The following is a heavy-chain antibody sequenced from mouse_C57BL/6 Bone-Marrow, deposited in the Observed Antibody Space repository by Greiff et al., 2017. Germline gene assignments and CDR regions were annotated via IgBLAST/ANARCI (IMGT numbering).Heavy chain of an antibody. D-gene: IGHD2-1*01. CDR2: INPNNGGT. CDR3: ARRGPYGNFFAY. CDR1: GYTFTDYN. J-gene: IGHJ3*01. Sequence: EVQLQQSGPELVKPGASVKMSCKASGYTFTDYNMHWVKQSHGKSLEWIGYINPNNGGTSYNQKFKGKATLTVNKSSSTAYMELRSLTSEDSAVYYCARRGPYGNFFAYWGQGTLVTVSA. V-gene: IGHV1-22*01.